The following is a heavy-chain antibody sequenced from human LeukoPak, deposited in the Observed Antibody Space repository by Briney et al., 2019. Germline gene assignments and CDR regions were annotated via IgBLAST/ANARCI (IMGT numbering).Heavy chain of an antibody. J-gene: IGHJ3*02. D-gene: IGHD6-13*01. CDR3: ARATTSAAAAPRAFDI. CDR1: GYTFTSYG. V-gene: IGHV1-18*01. CDR2: ISAYNGNT. Sequence: ASVKVSCKASGYTFTSYGISWVRQAPGQGLEWMGWISAYNGNTNYAQKLQGRVTMTTDTSTSTAYMELRSLRSDDTAVYYCARATTSAAAAPRAFDIWGQGTMVTVSS.